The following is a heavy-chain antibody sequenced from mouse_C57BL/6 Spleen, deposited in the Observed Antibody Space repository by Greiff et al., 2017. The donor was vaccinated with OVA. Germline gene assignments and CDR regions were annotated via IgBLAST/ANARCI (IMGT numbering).Heavy chain of an antibody. J-gene: IGHJ3*01. V-gene: IGHV1-26*01. D-gene: IGHD4-1*02. CDR2: INPNNGGT. CDR1: GYTFTDYY. CDR3: ASSSNWDGFAY. Sequence: EVQLQQSGPELVKPGASVKISCKASGYTFTDYYMNWVKQSHGKSLEWIGDINPNNGGTSYNQKFKGKATLTVDKSSSTAYMELRSLTSEDSAVYYCASSSNWDGFAYWGQGTLVTVSA.